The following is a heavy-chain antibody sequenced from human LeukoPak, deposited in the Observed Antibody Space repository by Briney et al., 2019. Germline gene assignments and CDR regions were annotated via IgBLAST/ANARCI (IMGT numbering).Heavy chain of an antibody. CDR3: ARGSIVGATTYWFDP. J-gene: IGHJ5*02. CDR1: GYTFTGYY. Sequence: GASVKVSCKASGYTFTGYYMHWVRQALGQGLEWMGWINPNSGGTNYAQKFQGRVTMTRDTSISTAYMELSRLRSDDTAVYYCARGSIVGATTYWFDPWGQGTLVTVSS. D-gene: IGHD1-26*01. CDR2: INPNSGGT. V-gene: IGHV1-2*02.